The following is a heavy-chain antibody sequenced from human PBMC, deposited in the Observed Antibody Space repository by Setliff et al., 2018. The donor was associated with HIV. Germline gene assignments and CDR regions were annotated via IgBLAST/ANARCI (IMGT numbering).Heavy chain of an antibody. V-gene: IGHV1-2*06. D-gene: IGHD4-17*01. CDR2: INPNSAGT. CDR3: ARDGDYGEYGA. J-gene: IGHJ5*02. CDR1: GYTFTNYY. Sequence: GASVKVSCKASGYTFTNYYMHWVRQAPGQGLEWMGRINPNSAGTNYAQKFQGRVTMTRDTSISTAYMELSRLRLDDTAVYYCARDGDYGEYGAWGQGTLVTVSS.